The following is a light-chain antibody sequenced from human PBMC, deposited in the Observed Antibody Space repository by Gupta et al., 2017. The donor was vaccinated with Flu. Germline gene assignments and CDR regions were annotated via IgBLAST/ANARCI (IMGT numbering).Light chain of an antibody. Sequence: TSSDVGGYNYVSWYQQHPGKVPKLMIYEVSNRPSGVSNRFSGSKSGNTASLTISGLQAEDEADYYCLSKTSTISYVFGTGTKVTVL. CDR3: LSKTSTISYV. CDR2: EVS. CDR1: SSDVGGYNY. J-gene: IGLJ1*01. V-gene: IGLV2-14*01.